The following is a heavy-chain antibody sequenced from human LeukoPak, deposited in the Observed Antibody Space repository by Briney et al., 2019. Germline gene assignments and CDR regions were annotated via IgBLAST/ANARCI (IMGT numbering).Heavy chain of an antibody. V-gene: IGHV7-4-1*02. CDR1: GYTFTSYA. CDR2: INTNTGNP. J-gene: IGHJ4*02. Sequence: ASVKVSCKASGYTFTSYAMNWVRQAPGQGLEWMGWINTNTGNPTYAQGFTGRFVFSLDTSVGTAYLQISSLKAEDTAVYYCARDYRAAAGRSIDYWGQGTLVTVSS. CDR3: ARDYRAAAGRSIDY. D-gene: IGHD6-13*01.